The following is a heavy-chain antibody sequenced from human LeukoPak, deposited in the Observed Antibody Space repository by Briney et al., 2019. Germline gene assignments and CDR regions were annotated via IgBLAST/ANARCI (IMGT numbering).Heavy chain of an antibody. Sequence: ASVKVSFKASGYTFTSSVISWVRQAPGQGLEWMGWISPYNDNTNYAQKLQGRVTMTTDTSTSTAYMELRSLRSDDTAVYYCARALGYQLLSWWFDLWGQGTLVTVSS. CDR1: GYTFTSSV. CDR3: ARALGYQLLSWWFDL. D-gene: IGHD2-2*01. CDR2: ISPYNDNT. V-gene: IGHV1-18*01. J-gene: IGHJ5*02.